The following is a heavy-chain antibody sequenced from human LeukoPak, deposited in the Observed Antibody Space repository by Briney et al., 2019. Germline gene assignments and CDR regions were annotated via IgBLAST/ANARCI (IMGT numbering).Heavy chain of an antibody. Sequence: ASVTVSCKASGYTFASYDINWVRQAPGQGLEWMGWMNPNSGNTGYAQKFQGRVTMTRNTSISTAYMELSSLRSEDTAVYYCARGPGYYDSSGYRTDYWGQGTLVTVSS. V-gene: IGHV1-8*01. CDR3: ARGPGYYDSSGYRTDY. D-gene: IGHD3-22*01. J-gene: IGHJ4*02. CDR2: MNPNSGNT. CDR1: GYTFASYD.